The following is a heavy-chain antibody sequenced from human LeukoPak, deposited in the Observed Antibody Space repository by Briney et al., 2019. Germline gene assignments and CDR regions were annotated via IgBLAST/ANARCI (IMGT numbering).Heavy chain of an antibody. CDR3: ARGAPPSIYDSSGYYFFDY. CDR1: GFTVSSNY. J-gene: IGHJ4*02. Sequence: PGGSLRLSCAASGFTVSSNYMSWVRQAPGKGLEWVSVIYSGGSTYYADSVKGRFTISRDNSKNTLYLQMNSLRAEDTAVYYCARGAPPSIYDSSGYYFFDYWGQGTLVPVSS. CDR2: IYSGGST. D-gene: IGHD3-22*01. V-gene: IGHV3-53*01.